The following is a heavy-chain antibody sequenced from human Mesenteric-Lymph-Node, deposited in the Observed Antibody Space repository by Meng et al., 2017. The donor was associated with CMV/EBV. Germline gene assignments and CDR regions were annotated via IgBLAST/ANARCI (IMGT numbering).Heavy chain of an antibody. D-gene: IGHD2-8*01. Sequence: GGSLRLSCAASGFTFSSYWMSWVRQAPGKGLEWVANIKQDGSEKYYVDSVKGRFTISRDNAKNSLYLQMNSLSAEDTAVYYCARLLEGYCTNGVCYSPYFDYWGQGTLVTVSS. CDR3: ARLLEGYCTNGVCYSPYFDY. V-gene: IGHV3-7*01. CDR1: GFTFSSYW. J-gene: IGHJ4*02. CDR2: IKQDGSEK.